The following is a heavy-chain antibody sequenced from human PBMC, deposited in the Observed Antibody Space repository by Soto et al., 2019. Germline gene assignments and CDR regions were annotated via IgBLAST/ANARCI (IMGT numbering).Heavy chain of an antibody. CDR2: LSYGGSP. D-gene: IGHD2-2*02. Sequence: SETLSLTCTVSGDSISISTYYWGWIRQPPGKGLEWIGSLSYGGSPYHNPSLKSRVTISVDTSKRQFSLKLSSVTAADTAVYYCASSGPTAINWFDPWGQGTLVTVSS. CDR1: GDSISISTYY. CDR3: ASSGPTAINWFDP. V-gene: IGHV4-39*01. J-gene: IGHJ5*02.